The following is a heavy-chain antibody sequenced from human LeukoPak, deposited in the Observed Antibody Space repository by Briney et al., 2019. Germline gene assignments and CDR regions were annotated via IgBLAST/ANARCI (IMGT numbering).Heavy chain of an antibody. CDR2: ISAYNGNT. V-gene: IGHV1-18*01. CDR3: ARGRRGITIFGVVYYYMDV. CDR1: GYTFTSYG. Sequence: ASVKVSCKASGYTFTSYGISWVRQAPGQGLEWMGWISAYNGNTNYAQKLQGRVTMTADTSTSTAYMELSSLRSEDTAVYYCARGRRGITIFGVVYYYMDVWGKGTTVTVSS. J-gene: IGHJ6*03. D-gene: IGHD3-3*01.